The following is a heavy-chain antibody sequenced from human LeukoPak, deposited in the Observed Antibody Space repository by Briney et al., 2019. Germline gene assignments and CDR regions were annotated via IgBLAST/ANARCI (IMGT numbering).Heavy chain of an antibody. CDR3: ARDVGYGDSLSYDY. CDR2: ISSNGGST. Sequence: GGSLRLSCAASGFTFSSYAMHWVRQAPGKGLEYVSAISSNGGSTYYANSVKGRFTISRDNSKNTLYLQMNSLRAEDTAVYYCARDVGYGDSLSYDYWGQGTLVTVSS. CDR1: GFTFSSYA. J-gene: IGHJ4*02. V-gene: IGHV3-64*01. D-gene: IGHD4-17*01.